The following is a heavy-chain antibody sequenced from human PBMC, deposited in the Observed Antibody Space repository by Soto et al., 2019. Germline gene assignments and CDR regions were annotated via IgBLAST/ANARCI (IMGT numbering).Heavy chain of an antibody. CDR2: ISSTSAYI. J-gene: IGHJ5*02. CDR3: ARSGIESRSGSSP. V-gene: IGHV3-21*01. CDR1: GFTFSIYS. D-gene: IGHD1-26*01. Sequence: EVQLVESGGGLVKPGGSLRLSCVGSGFTFSIYSMTWVRQTPGKGLEWVASISSTSAYIYYADSVKGRFNISRDNAANSLYLQMNSLRVDDTAVYYCARSGIESRSGSSPWGQGTRVTVSS.